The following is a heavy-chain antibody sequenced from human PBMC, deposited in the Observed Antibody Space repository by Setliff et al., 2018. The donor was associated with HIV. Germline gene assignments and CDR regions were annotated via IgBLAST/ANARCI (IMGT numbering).Heavy chain of an antibody. J-gene: IGHJ4*02. Sequence: GGSLRLSCTASGFTFRDYWMHWVRQAPGKGLEWVSRIKSDGSGATYVDSVKGRFSISRDNTKNTLYLQMNSLRPEDTALYYCTKDYHVAATDYWGQGTLVTVSS. V-gene: IGHV3-74*01. CDR2: IKSDGSGA. D-gene: IGHD6-13*01. CDR1: GFTFRDYW. CDR3: TKDYHVAATDY.